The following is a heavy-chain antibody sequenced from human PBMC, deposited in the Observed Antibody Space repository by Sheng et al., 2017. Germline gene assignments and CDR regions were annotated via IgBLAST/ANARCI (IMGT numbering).Heavy chain of an antibody. CDR3: ARLVLRYFDWLLNWFDP. CDR2: INHSGST. V-gene: IGHV4-34*01. CDR1: GGSFSCYY. J-gene: IGHJ5*02. Sequence: QVQLQQWGAGLLKPSETLSLTCAVYGGSFSCYYWSWIRQPPGKGLEWIGEINHSGSTNYNPSLKSRVTISVDTSKNQFSLKLSSVTAADTAVYYCARLVLRYFDWLLNWFDPWGQGTLVTVSS. D-gene: IGHD3-9*01.